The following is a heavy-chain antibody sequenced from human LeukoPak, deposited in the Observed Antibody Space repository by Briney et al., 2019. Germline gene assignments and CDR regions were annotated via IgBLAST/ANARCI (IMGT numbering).Heavy chain of an antibody. CDR2: ISGSGTGT. D-gene: IGHD1-26*01. CDR1: GFTFSSYA. Sequence: GGSLRLSCAASGFTFSSYAMSWVRQAPGKGLEWVSAISGSGTGTYYADSVKGRFTISRDNSKNTLYLQMNSLRAGDTAVYYCAKNLGNVVGATTGDYWGQGTLVTVSS. J-gene: IGHJ4*02. V-gene: IGHV3-23*01. CDR3: AKNLGNVVGATTGDY.